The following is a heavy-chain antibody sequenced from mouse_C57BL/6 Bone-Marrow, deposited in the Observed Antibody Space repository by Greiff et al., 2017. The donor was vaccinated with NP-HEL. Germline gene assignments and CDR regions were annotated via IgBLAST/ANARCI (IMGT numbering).Heavy chain of an antibody. J-gene: IGHJ2*01. CDR2: INPNNGGT. CDR3: ARRDTTAGDY. V-gene: IGHV1-26*01. CDR1: GYTFTDYY. D-gene: IGHD1-2*01. Sequence: VQLQQSGPELVKPGASVKISCKASGYTFTDYYMNWVKQSHGKSLEWIGDINPNNGGTSYNQKFKGKATLTVDKSSSTAYMELRSLTSEDSAVYYCARRDTTAGDYWGQGTTLTVSS.